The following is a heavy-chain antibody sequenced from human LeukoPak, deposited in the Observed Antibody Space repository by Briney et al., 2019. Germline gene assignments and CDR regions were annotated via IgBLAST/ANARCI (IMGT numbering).Heavy chain of an antibody. CDR3: ARDALYGSNVDY. V-gene: IGHV3-21*01. D-gene: IGHD4-23*01. J-gene: IGHJ4*02. Sequence: GGSLRLSCAGSGVPFSHYNMNGVREARGKGREWVSSIRSSSSYIYYADSVKGRFTISRDNAKNSLYLQMNSLRAEETAVYYCARDALYGSNVDYWGQETLVTVSS. CDR1: GVPFSHYN. CDR2: IRSSSSYI.